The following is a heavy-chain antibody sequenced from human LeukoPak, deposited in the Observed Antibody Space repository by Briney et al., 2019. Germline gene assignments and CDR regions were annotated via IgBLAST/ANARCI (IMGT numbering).Heavy chain of an antibody. V-gene: IGHV3-23*01. CDR2: ISGSGGST. CDR1: GFTFSSYA. Sequence: GGSLRLSCAASGFTFSSYAMSWVRQAPGKGLEWVSAISGSGGSTYYADSVKGRFTISRDNSENTLYLQMNSLRAEDTAVYYCAKVNDYIWGSYRHNWFDPWGQGTLVTVSS. CDR3: AKVNDYIWGSYRHNWFDP. D-gene: IGHD3-16*02. J-gene: IGHJ5*02.